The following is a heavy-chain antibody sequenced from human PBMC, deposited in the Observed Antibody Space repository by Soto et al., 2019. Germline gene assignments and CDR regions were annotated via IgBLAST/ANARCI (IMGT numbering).Heavy chain of an antibody. V-gene: IGHV1-3*01. Sequence: ASVKVSCKASGYTFTSYAMHWVRQAPGQRLEWMGWINAGNGNTKYSQKFQGRVTITRDTSASTAYMELSSLRSEDTAVYYCARHGSASYGDYGDYDAFDIWGPGTMATVS. J-gene: IGHJ3*02. D-gene: IGHD4-17*01. CDR3: ARHGSASYGDYGDYDAFDI. CDR1: GYTFTSYA. CDR2: INAGNGNT.